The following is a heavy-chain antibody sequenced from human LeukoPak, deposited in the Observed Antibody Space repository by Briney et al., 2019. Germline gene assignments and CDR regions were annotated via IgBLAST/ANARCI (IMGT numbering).Heavy chain of an antibody. V-gene: IGHV3-48*03. CDR1: GFSFRNYA. Sequence: GGSLRRSCAASGFSFRNYAMNWVRQAPGKGLEWGSYISSSGSTIYYADSVKGRFTISRDNAKNSLYLQMNSLRAEDTAIYYCARDNTRSYYYGMDVWGQGTTVAVSS. CDR2: ISSSGSTI. J-gene: IGHJ6*02. D-gene: IGHD2/OR15-2a*01. CDR3: ARDNTRSYYYGMDV.